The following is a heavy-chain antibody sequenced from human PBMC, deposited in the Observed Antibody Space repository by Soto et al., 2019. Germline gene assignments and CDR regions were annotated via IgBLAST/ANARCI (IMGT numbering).Heavy chain of an antibody. CDR1: GGTFSSYA. CDR3: ARDKGSSSWYYYYGMDA. J-gene: IGHJ6*02. D-gene: IGHD6-6*01. Sequence: QVQLVQSGAEVKKPGSSVKVSCKASGGTFSSYAISWVRQAPGQGLEWMGGIIPIFGTANYAQKFQGRVTITADESPSTAYMELSSLRSDDTAVYYCARDKGSSSWYYYYGMDAWGQGTTVTVSS. CDR2: IIPIFGTA. V-gene: IGHV1-69*12.